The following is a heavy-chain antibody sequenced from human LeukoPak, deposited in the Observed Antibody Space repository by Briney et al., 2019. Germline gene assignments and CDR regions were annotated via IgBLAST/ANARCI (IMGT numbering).Heavy chain of an antibody. D-gene: IGHD2-2*01. CDR3: ARETSFSSSRDYVDY. CDR1: GGSISSYY. V-gene: IGHV4-59*01. J-gene: IGHJ4*02. Sequence: SETLSLTCTVSGGSISSYYWSWIRQPPGKGLEWIGYIYYSGSTNYNPSLKSRVTISVDTSKNQFSLKLSSVTAADTAVYYCARETSFSSSRDYVDYWGQGTLVTVSS. CDR2: IYYSGST.